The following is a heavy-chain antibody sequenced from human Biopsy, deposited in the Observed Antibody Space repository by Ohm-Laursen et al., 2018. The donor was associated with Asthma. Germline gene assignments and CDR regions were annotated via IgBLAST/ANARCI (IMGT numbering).Heavy chain of an antibody. CDR2: INPNSGGT. Sequence: GASVKVSCKASGYTFIGCHIHWMRQAPGQGLEWMGRINPNSGGTNYAQKFQGRVTMTRDTSISTAYMEVSRLRSEDTAVYYCARDQGDFWFFDLWGRGSLVTVSS. J-gene: IGHJ2*01. CDR1: GYTFIGCH. V-gene: IGHV1-2*06. D-gene: IGHD3-16*01. CDR3: ARDQGDFWFFDL.